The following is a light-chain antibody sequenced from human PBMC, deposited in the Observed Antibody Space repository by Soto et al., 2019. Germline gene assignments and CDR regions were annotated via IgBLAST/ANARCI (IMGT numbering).Light chain of an antibody. CDR3: AAWDDSLSGVV. J-gene: IGLJ2*01. V-gene: IGLV1-47*01. Sequence: QAVLTQPPSASGTPGQRFTISCSGTSSNIGNNYVCWYQQLPGTAPKLLIYRNNQRPSGVPDRFSGSKSGTSASLAISGLRSANEADYYCAAWDDSLSGVVFGGGTKLTVL. CDR2: RNN. CDR1: SSNIGNNY.